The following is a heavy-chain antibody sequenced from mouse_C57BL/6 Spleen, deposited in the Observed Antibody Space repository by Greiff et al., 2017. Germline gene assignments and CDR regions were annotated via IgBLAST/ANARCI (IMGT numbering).Heavy chain of an antibody. J-gene: IGHJ3*01. CDR1: GYAFSSYW. Sequence: VQLQQSGAELVKPGASVKLSCKASGYAFSSYWMNWVKQRPGKGLEWIGPIYPGGGDTNYNGKFKGKATLTADKSSSTAYMQLSSLTSEDSAVYFCARGDGAWLAYWGQGTLVTVSA. CDR2: IYPGGGDT. V-gene: IGHV1-80*01. D-gene: IGHD3-3*01. CDR3: ARGDGAWLAY.